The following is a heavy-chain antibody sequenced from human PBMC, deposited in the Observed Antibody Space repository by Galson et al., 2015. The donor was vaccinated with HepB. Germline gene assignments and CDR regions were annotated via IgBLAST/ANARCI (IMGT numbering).Heavy chain of an antibody. D-gene: IGHD2-21*01. CDR3: VHSQAGQRGSNFGRYSYMDV. J-gene: IGHJ6*03. V-gene: IGHV2-5*08. CDR2: IYWDDDN. Sequence: PALVKPTQTLTLTCTFSGFSLTSTGMRVGWIRQPPGNALEWLALIYWDDDNRYRPPLQSRLTITKDPSKNQVLLTVTDLDPLDTGTYYCVHSQAGQRGSNFGRYSYMDVWGKGTTVSVSS. CDR1: GFSLTSTGMR.